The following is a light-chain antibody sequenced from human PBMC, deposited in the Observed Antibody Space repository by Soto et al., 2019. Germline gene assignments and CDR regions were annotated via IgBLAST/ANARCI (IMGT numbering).Light chain of an antibody. CDR3: QPSGT. J-gene: IGKJ1*01. CDR1: QGISNS. V-gene: IGKV1-27*01. CDR2: DAS. Sequence: IHVTQSPSSLSASIVDRVTITCRASQGISNSLAWYQQKPGKGPSLLIYDASTLQSGVPSRFSGSGSGTDFTLTISSLQHDDVASYYCQPSGTFGQGTKVDIK.